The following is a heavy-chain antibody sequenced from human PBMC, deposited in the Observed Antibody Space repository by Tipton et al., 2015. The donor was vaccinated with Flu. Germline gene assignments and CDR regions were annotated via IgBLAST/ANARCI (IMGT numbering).Heavy chain of an antibody. J-gene: IGHJ4*02. D-gene: IGHD3-10*01. V-gene: IGHV4-39*07. CDR3: ASSRGLGSYYSWFEY. CDR1: SDSISSNNYF. Sequence: TLSLTCTVSSDSISSNNYFWGWIRQPPGKGLEWIGSINYNGRTSYNPSLKSRLTMSVDTPNHQFSLTLSSVTAADTAVYYCASSRGLGSYYSWFEYWGLGTLVTVSS. CDR2: INYNGRT.